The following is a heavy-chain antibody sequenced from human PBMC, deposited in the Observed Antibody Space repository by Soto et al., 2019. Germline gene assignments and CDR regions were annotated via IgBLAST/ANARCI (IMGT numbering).Heavy chain of an antibody. CDR1: GFTFNKAW. D-gene: IGHD3-16*01. V-gene: IGHV3-15*01. J-gene: IGHJ4*02. CDR2: IKGETSGGTT. Sequence: EVQLVESGGGLVKPGGSLRLSCAVSGFTFNKAWMSWVRQAPGKRLEWVGRIKGETSGGTTDYAAPVRGRFSISRDDSRNTLNLQMNSLKTEDPAVYYCTTDPGGGVSSREVPGYWGQGTLVTVSS. CDR3: TTDPGGGVSSREVPGY.